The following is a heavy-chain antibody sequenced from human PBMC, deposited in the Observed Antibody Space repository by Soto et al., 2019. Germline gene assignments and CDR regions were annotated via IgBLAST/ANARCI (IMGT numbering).Heavy chain of an antibody. V-gene: IGHV4-39*01. CDR2: CYYTGFN. J-gene: IGHJ5*02. Sequence: QVHLRESGPGLVKPSETLSLTCTVSGGCLSSSYYYWCLIRQAPGKGLTWIGSCYYTGFNNYNPSLGSRVSMSVDKSKSQFSLNLTSVTVADTAVYYCARGSKVVPATVHWFDPWGQGILVTVSS. CDR1: GGCLSSSYYY. D-gene: IGHD2-2*01. CDR3: ARGSKVVPATVHWFDP.